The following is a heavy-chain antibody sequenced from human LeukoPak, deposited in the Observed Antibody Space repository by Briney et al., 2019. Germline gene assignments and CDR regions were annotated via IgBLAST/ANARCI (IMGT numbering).Heavy chain of an antibody. D-gene: IGHD3-3*01. V-gene: IGHV3-23*01. Sequence: GGSLRLSCAASGLTVSSNYMSWVRQAPGKGLEWVSAISGSGGSTYYADSVKGRFTISRDNSKNTLYLQMNSLRAEDTAVYYCAKAGSYDFWSGYYAATYFDYWGQGTLVTVSS. CDR1: GLTVSSNY. CDR3: AKAGSYDFWSGYYAATYFDY. CDR2: ISGSGGST. J-gene: IGHJ4*02.